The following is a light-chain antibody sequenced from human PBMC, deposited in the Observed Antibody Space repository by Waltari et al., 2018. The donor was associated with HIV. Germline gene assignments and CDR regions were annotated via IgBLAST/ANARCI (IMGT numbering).Light chain of an antibody. V-gene: IGKV2-28*01. Sequence: DIVMTQFPLSVPVTPGETASISCRSSQSLLHRNGYNYLDWYLQRPGQSPQLLIYLASYRPSGVPDRFSGSGSGTNFTLKISRVEAEDVGVYYCMQSLETPVFGPGTKVDIK. CDR2: LAS. CDR3: MQSLETPV. J-gene: IGKJ3*01. CDR1: QSLLHRNGYNY.